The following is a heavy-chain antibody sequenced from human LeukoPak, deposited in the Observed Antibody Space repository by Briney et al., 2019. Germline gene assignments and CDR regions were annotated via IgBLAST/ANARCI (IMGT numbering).Heavy chain of an antibody. CDR3: ARVQGYYYYDMDV. Sequence: ASLKLSCKASGYTFTSYYMHWVRQAPGQGLEWMGIIISSWGRTSYAQKFQGRVTMTRDTSTSTVYMELSSLRSEDTAVYYCARVQGYYYYDMDVWGQGTTVTVSS. CDR2: IISSWGRT. J-gene: IGHJ6*02. CDR1: GYTFTSYY. V-gene: IGHV1-46*01.